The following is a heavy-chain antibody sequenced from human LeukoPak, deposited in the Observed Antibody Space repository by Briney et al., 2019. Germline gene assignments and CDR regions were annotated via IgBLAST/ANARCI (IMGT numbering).Heavy chain of an antibody. Sequence: SGPTLVNPTQTLTLTCTFSGFSLSTSGVGVDWIRQPPGKALEWLALIYWDDDKRYSPSLKSRLTITKDTSKNQVVLTMTNMDPVDTATYYCAHSIYDSTPLYYYYGMDVWGQGTTVTVSS. V-gene: IGHV2-5*02. CDR3: AHSIYDSTPLYYYYGMDV. CDR1: GFSLSTSGVG. J-gene: IGHJ6*02. D-gene: IGHD3-22*01. CDR2: IYWDDDK.